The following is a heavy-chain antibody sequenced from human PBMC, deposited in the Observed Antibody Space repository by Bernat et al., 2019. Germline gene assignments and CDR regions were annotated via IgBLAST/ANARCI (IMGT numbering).Heavy chain of an antibody. V-gene: IGHV4-59*01. J-gene: IGHJ4*02. CDR3: ASGGTDYGDPLNY. CDR1: GGSISSYY. CDR2: LYYSGST. D-gene: IGHD4-17*01. Sequence: QVQLQESGPGLVKPSEPLSLTCTVSGGSISSYYWSWIRQPPGKGLEWIGHLYYSGSTNYNPSLKSRVTISVYTSKNQFSLKLSSVTAADTAVYYCASGGTDYGDPLNYWGQGTLVTVSS.